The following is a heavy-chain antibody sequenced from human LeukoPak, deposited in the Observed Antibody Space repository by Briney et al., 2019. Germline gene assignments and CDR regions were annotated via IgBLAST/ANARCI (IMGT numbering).Heavy chain of an antibody. D-gene: IGHD6-6*01. Sequence: SETLSLTCTVSGGSISSGDYYWRWLRQPPGKGLEWLGYIYYSGSTYYNPSLKSRVTISVDTSKNQFSLKLSSVTAADTAVYYCAREEQLVGGVTLSVWGKGTTVTVSS. CDR2: IYYSGST. V-gene: IGHV4-30-4*08. J-gene: IGHJ6*04. CDR1: GGSISSGDYY. CDR3: AREEQLVGGVTLSV.